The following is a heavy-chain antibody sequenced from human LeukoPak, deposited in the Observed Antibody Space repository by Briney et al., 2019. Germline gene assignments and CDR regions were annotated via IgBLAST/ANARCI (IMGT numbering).Heavy chain of an antibody. CDR3: AREAQVGGALQS. J-gene: IGHJ5*02. CDR2: INTDGSRT. V-gene: IGHV3-74*01. CDR1: GFTFSTYW. Sequence: GGSLRLSCAASGFTFSTYWMHWVRQAPGKGLVWVSRINTDGSRTTYADSVQGRFTISRDTAKNTLFLQMNSLRAEDTAVYYCAREAQVGGALQSWGQGTLVTVSS. D-gene: IGHD1-26*01.